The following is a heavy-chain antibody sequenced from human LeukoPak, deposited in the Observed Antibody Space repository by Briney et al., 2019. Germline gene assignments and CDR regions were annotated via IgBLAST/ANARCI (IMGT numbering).Heavy chain of an antibody. V-gene: IGHV4-61*02. CDR3: ATLVSTRYYFDY. Sequence: SETLSLACTGSGDSISSGSYYWSWIRQPAGKGLEWIGRIYISGSTNYNPSLKSRVTISVDTSKNQFSLRLTSVTAADTAVYFCATLVSTRYYFDYWGQGTLVTVSS. D-gene: IGHD5/OR15-5a*01. J-gene: IGHJ4*02. CDR1: GDSISSGSYY. CDR2: IYISGST.